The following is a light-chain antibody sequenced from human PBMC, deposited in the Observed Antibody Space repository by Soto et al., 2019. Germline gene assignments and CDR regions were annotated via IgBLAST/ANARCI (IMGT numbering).Light chain of an antibody. V-gene: IGKV3-11*01. Sequence: EIVLTQSPATLSLSPGERDTLSCRASQSVGSYLAWYQHKPGQAPRLLIYDASNRASGIPARCSGSGSGTDFTLTISSLEPEDFAVDYCQQRTNWPPYPFGQGTKLEIK. J-gene: IGKJ2*01. CDR1: QSVGSY. CDR2: DAS. CDR3: QQRTNWPPYP.